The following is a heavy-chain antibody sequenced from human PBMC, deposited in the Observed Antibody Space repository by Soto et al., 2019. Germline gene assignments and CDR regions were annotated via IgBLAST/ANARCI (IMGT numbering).Heavy chain of an antibody. V-gene: IGHV4-61*08. CDR2: IYYSGST. CDR1: GGSISSGGYY. CDR3: VRQGVGRLHGLVDV. D-gene: IGHD4-4*01. Sequence: PSETLSLTCTVSGGSISSGGYYWSWIRQPPGKGLEWIGYIYYSGSTNYNPSLKSRVTISVDASKNQFSLKLSSVTAADTAVYYCVRQGVGRLHGLVDVWGQGTTVTVSS. J-gene: IGHJ6*02.